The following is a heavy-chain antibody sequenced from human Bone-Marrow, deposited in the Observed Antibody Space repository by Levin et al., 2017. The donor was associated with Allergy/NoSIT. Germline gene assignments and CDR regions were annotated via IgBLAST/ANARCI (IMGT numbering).Heavy chain of an antibody. CDR1: GFTLSSAW. V-gene: IGHV3-15*07. CDR3: TTALAGSREDYFDY. D-gene: IGHD3-10*01. Sequence: GESLKISCAASGFTLSSAWINWVRQAPGKGLEWVGRLKSTTDGGTTDYPTPVKGRFIISRDDSKNTLYLQMNSLETEDTAVYYCTTALAGSREDYFDYWGQGTLVTVSS. CDR2: LKSTTDGGTT. J-gene: IGHJ4*02.